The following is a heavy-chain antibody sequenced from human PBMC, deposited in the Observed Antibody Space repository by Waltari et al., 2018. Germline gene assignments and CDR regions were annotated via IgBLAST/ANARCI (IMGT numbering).Heavy chain of an antibody. CDR3: ATYIGASLGTAAFDV. Sequence: QLQLQESGPGLVKPSETLSPTCTVSVVSITTNRHYWGWVRQPPGQGLELIGTISYNGATYSSPSLRSRVTIFRDTSKNQLSLKLCSVTAADTAFYYCATYIGASLGTAAFDVWGQGTMVTVSS. J-gene: IGHJ3*01. D-gene: IGHD5-12*01. CDR2: ISYNGAT. V-gene: IGHV4-39*01. CDR1: VVSITTNRHY.